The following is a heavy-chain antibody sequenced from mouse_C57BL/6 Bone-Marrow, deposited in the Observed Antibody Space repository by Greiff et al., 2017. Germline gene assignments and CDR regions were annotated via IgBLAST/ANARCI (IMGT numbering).Heavy chain of an antibody. Sequence: EVKLMESGEGLVKPGGSLKLSCAASGSTFSSYAMSWVRQTPEKRLEWVAYISSGGDYIYYADTVKGRFTISRDNARNTLYLQMSSLKSEDTAMYYCTRDYYSKRGYAMDYWGQGTSVTVSS. J-gene: IGHJ4*01. CDR1: GSTFSSYA. CDR2: ISSGGDYI. CDR3: TRDYYSKRGYAMDY. D-gene: IGHD2-5*01. V-gene: IGHV5-9-1*02.